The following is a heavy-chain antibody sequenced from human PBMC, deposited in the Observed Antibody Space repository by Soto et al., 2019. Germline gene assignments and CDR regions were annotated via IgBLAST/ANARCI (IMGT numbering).Heavy chain of an antibody. V-gene: IGHV4-31*11. CDR3: ARDSHSQQPNPLWGGGYMDV. D-gene: IGHD6-13*01. Sequence: QLQLQESGPGLVKPSQTLSLTCAASGGSISNGGYYWSWIRQHPGKGLEWIGSIYFSGSTYYNPSLKGRVTISVATPKNQFSLKLSSVTAADTAVYYCARDSHSQQPNPLWGGGYMDVWGKGTTVTVSS. J-gene: IGHJ6*03. CDR1: GGSISNGGYY. CDR2: IYFSGST.